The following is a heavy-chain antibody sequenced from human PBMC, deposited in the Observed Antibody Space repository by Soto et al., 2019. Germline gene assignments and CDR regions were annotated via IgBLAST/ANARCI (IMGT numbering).Heavy chain of an antibody. CDR3: ARGAGSSSSPIDY. V-gene: IGHV3-7*01. J-gene: IGHJ4*02. Sequence: GGSLRLSCAASGFTFSSYWMSWVRQAPGKGLEWVANIKQDGSEKYYVDSVKGRFTISRDNAKNSLYLQMNSLRAEDTAVYCCARGAGSSSSPIDYWGQGTLVTVSS. CDR1: GFTFSSYW. D-gene: IGHD6-6*01. CDR2: IKQDGSEK.